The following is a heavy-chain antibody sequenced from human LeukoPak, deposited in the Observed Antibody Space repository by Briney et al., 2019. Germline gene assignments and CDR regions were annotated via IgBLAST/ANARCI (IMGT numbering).Heavy chain of an antibody. V-gene: IGHV3-23*01. D-gene: IGHD3-3*01. J-gene: IGHJ6*02. CDR1: GFTFSSYA. CDR2: ISGSGGST. Sequence: GGSLRLSCAASGFTFSSYAMSWVRQAPGKGLEWVSAISGSGGSTYYADSVKGRFTISRDNSKNTLYLQMNSLRAEDTAVYYCAKDFWSGYPVLGYYYGMDVWGQGTTVTVSS. CDR3: AKDFWSGYPVLGYYYGMDV.